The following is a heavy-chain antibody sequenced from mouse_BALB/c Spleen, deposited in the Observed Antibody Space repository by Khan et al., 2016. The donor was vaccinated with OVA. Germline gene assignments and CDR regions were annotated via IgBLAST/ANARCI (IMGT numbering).Heavy chain of an antibody. V-gene: IGHV1-85*01. J-gene: IGHJ3*01. CDR3: ARGGYGGFAY. Sequence: QVQLQQSGAELVKPGASVKLSCKASGYTFTSYDINWVRQRPEQGLEWIGWMCTGDGSTKYTEKFKGKATLTTDKSSSTAYLQLSRLTAEDSGAYFCARGGYGGFAYWGQGTLVTVSA. D-gene: IGHD2-14*01. CDR2: MCTGDGST. CDR1: GYTFTSYD.